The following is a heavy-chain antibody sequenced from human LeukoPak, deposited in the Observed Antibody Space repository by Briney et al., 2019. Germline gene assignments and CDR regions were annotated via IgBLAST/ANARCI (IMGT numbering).Heavy chain of an antibody. CDR1: GFTFSSYT. Sequence: GGSLRLSCAASGFTFSSYTMTWVRQAPGKGLEWVAVIWYDGSNKYYADSVKGRFTISRDNSKSTLYLQMNSLRAEDTAVYYCARDGGAVTKTPLDYWGQGTLVTVSS. D-gene: IGHD4-17*01. V-gene: IGHV3-33*08. CDR3: ARDGGAVTKTPLDY. CDR2: IWYDGSNK. J-gene: IGHJ4*02.